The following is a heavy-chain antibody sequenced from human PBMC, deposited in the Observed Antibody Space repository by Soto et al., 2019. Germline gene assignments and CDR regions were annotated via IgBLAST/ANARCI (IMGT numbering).Heavy chain of an antibody. J-gene: IGHJ4*02. Sequence: SQTLSLTCAISGDSVSSNSAAWNWIRQSPSRGLEWLGRTYYRSKWYNDYAVSVKSRITINPDTSKNQFSLQLNSVTPEDTAVYYCARDSWGSGWSGGFYYFDYWGQGTLVTVSS. CDR3: ARDSWGSGWSGGFYYFDY. V-gene: IGHV6-1*01. CDR2: TYYRSKWYN. D-gene: IGHD6-19*01. CDR1: GDSVSSNSAA.